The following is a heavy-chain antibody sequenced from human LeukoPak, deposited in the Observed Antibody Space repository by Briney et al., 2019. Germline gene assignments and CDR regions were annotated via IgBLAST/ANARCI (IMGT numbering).Heavy chain of an antibody. Sequence: GGSLRLSCAASGFTFSNYAMHWVRQAPGKGLEYVSGVSSNGGSTNYADSVKGRFTISRDNSKNTLYLQMSSLRTEDTAVYYCVKDRGVRYFVWSYGYWGQGTLVTVSS. CDR3: VKDRGVRYFVWSYGY. CDR2: VSSNGGST. D-gene: IGHD3-9*01. CDR1: GFTFSNYA. V-gene: IGHV3-64D*06. J-gene: IGHJ4*02.